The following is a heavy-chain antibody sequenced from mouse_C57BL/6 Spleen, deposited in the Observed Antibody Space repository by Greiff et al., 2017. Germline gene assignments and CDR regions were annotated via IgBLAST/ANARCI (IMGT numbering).Heavy chain of an antibody. Sequence: QVQLQQPGAELVKPGASVKLSCKASGYTFTSYWMHWVKQRPGQGLEWIGMIHPNSGSTNYNEKFKSKATLTVDKSSSTAYMQLSSLTSEDSAVYYCARRSTTALYYYAMDYWGQGTSVTVSS. V-gene: IGHV1-64*01. CDR3: ARRSTTALYYYAMDY. CDR2: IHPNSGST. CDR1: GYTFTSYW. J-gene: IGHJ4*01. D-gene: IGHD1-2*01.